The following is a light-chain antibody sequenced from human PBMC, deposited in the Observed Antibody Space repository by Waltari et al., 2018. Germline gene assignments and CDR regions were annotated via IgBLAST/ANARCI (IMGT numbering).Light chain of an antibody. CDR1: QSVSSN. CDR3: QQYNNWPGT. CDR2: GSS. Sequence: EIVMTQSPATLSVSPGERATLSCRASQSVSSNLAWYQQKPGQAPRLLIYGSSTRATGSPGRFSGSGSGTEFTLTISSLQSEDVAVYYCQQYNNWPGTFGQGTKVEIK. J-gene: IGKJ1*01. V-gene: IGKV3-15*01.